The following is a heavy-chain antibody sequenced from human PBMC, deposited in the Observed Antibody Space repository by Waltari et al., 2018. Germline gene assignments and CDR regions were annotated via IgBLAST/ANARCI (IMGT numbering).Heavy chain of an antibody. CDR3: ARADWDDYGDYAERRPDAFDI. V-gene: IGHV4-31*03. CDR1: GGSISSGGYY. D-gene: IGHD4-17*01. Sequence: QVQLQESGPGLVKPSQTLSLTCTVSGGSISSGGYYWSWIRQHPGKGLEWMGYIYHSGSTYYNPSLKSRVTISVDRSKNQFSLKLSSVTAADTAVYYCARADWDDYGDYAERRPDAFDIWGQGTMVTVSS. CDR2: IYHSGST. J-gene: IGHJ3*02.